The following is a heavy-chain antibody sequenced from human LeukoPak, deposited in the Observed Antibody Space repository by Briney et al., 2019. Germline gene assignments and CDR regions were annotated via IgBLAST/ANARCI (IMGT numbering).Heavy chain of an antibody. J-gene: IGHJ5*02. Sequence: GASVKVSCKASGYTFTNYGISWVRQAPGQGPEWMGWISAYNGHTNYAPSVQGRVIMTTDTSTSTAYLEVRSLRFDDTAVYYCARDDKNGRWSWFGPWGQGTPVTVSS. CDR3: ARDDKNGRWSWFGP. CDR1: GYTFTNYG. V-gene: IGHV1-18*01. D-gene: IGHD2-15*01. CDR2: ISAYNGHT.